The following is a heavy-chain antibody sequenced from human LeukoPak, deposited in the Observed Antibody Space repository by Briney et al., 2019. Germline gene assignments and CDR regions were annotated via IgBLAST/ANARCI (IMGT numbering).Heavy chain of an antibody. CDR2: IKQDGSEK. CDR3: ARDLVVGGVRSASYYYYGMDV. D-gene: IGHD1-26*01. J-gene: IGHJ6*02. V-gene: IGHV3-7*01. Sequence: PGGSLRLSCAASGFTFSSYWMSWVRQAPGKGLEWVANIKQDGSEKYYVDSVKGRFTISRDNAKNSLYLQVNSLRAEDTAVYYCARDLVVGGVRSASYYYYGMDVWGQGTTVTVSS. CDR1: GFTFSSYW.